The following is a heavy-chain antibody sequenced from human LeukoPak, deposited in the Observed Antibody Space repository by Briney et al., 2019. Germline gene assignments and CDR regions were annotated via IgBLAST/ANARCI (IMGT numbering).Heavy chain of an antibody. CDR3: ASGIAAAGTLFDY. D-gene: IGHD6-13*01. CDR2: ISSSSTI. V-gene: IGHV3-48*04. J-gene: IGHJ4*02. CDR1: GFTFSSYS. Sequence: GGSLRLSCAASGFTFSSYSMNWVRQAPGKGLEWVSYISSSSTIYYADSVKGRFTISRDNAKNSLYLQMNSLRAEDTAVYYCASGIAAAGTLFDYWGQGTLVTVSS.